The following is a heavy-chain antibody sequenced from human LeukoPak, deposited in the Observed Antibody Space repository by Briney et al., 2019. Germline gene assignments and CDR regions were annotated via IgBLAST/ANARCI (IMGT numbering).Heavy chain of an antibody. V-gene: IGHV3-23*01. CDR1: GFTFSSYA. CDR2: ISGSGGST. Sequence: PGGSLRLSCAASGFTFSSYAVRWARQAPGKGLEWGTAISGSGGSTYYADSVKGRFTISRDNSKNTLYLQMNSLRAEDTAVYYCAKDPYSSSWYFWFDPWGQGTLVTVSS. D-gene: IGHD6-13*01. CDR3: AKDPYSSSWYFWFDP. J-gene: IGHJ5*02.